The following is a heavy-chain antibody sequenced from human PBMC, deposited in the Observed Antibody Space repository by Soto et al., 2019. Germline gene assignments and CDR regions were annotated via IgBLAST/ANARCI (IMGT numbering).Heavy chain of an antibody. D-gene: IGHD2-8*01. Sequence: QGQLVQSGGEAKKPGASVKVSCKASGYTFTRYGISWVRQAPGQGLEWMGWISGYNGDTNYAQKFQGRVTMTIDTSTNTAYMELRSLTSDDTAVYYCAKNGQPPYYYYGMDVWGQGTTVTVSS. V-gene: IGHV1-18*01. J-gene: IGHJ6*02. CDR3: AKNGQPPYYYYGMDV. CDR1: GYTFTRYG. CDR2: ISGYNGDT.